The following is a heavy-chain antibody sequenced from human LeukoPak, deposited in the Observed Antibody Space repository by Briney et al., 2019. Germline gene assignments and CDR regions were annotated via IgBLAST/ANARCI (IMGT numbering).Heavy chain of an antibody. CDR2: ISYDGSNK. CDR3: ARDRAVAGLLDY. J-gene: IGHJ4*02. CDR1: GFTFSSYA. D-gene: IGHD6-19*01. Sequence: PGRSLRLSCAASGFTFSSYAMHWVRQAPGKGLEWVAVISYDGSNKYYADSVKGRFTISRDNSKNTLYLQMNSLRAEDTAVYYCARDRAVAGLLDYWGQGTLVTVSS. V-gene: IGHV3-30-3*01.